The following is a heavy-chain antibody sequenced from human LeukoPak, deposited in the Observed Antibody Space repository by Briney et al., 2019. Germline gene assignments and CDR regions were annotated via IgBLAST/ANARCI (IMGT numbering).Heavy chain of an antibody. CDR1: GGSISSSNW. J-gene: IGHJ5*02. D-gene: IGHD2-15*01. CDR3: ARYRYCSGGSCHNWFDP. V-gene: IGHV4-4*02. CDR2: IYHSGST. Sequence: SETLSLTCAVSGGSISSSNWWSWVRQPPGKGLEWIGEIYHSGSTNYNPSLKSRVTISVDKSKNQFSLKLSSVTAADTAVYYCARYRYCSGGSCHNWFDPWGQGTLVTVSS.